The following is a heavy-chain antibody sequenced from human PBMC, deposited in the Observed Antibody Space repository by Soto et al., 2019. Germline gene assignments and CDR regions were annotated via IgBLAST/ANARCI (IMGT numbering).Heavy chain of an antibody. CDR1: GGSISSGDYY. CDR3: ARGGYCGGDCYRGGFGY. CDR2: IYYSGST. Sequence: QVQLQESGPGLVKPSQTLSLTCTVSGGSISSGDYYWSWIRQPPGKGLEWIGYIYYSGSTYYNPSLKGRVTISVDTSKNQFSLKLSSVTAADTAVYYCARGGYCGGDCYRGGFGYWGQGTLVTVSS. D-gene: IGHD2-21*02. V-gene: IGHV4-30-4*01. J-gene: IGHJ4*02.